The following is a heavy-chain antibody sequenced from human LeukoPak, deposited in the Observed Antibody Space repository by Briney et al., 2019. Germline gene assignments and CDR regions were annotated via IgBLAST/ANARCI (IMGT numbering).Heavy chain of an antibody. V-gene: IGHV5-51*01. J-gene: IGHJ4*02. CDR2: IYPGDSDT. Sequence: GESLKVSCKGSGYSFTSYWIGWVRQMPGKGLEWMGIIYPGDSDTRYSPSFQGQVTISADRSISTAYLQWSSLKASDTAMYYCARRGGGYCSSTSCWNFGYWGQGTLVTVSS. CDR1: GYSFTSYW. CDR3: ARRGGGYCSSTSCWNFGY. D-gene: IGHD2-2*01.